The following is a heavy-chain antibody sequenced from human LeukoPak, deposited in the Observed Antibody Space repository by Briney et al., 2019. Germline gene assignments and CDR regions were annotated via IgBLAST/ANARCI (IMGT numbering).Heavy chain of an antibody. Sequence: SETLSLTCAVYGGSFSGYYWSWIRQPPGKGLEWIGEINHSGSTNYNPSLKNRVTISVDTSKNQFSLRLSSVTAADTAVYYCARGGNWNDVGYWGQGTLVTVSS. CDR1: GGSFSGYY. J-gene: IGHJ4*02. V-gene: IGHV4-34*01. D-gene: IGHD1-1*01. CDR2: INHSGST. CDR3: ARGGNWNDVGY.